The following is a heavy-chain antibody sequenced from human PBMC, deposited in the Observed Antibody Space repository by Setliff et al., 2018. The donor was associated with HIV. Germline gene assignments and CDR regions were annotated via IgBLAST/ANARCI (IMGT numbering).Heavy chain of an antibody. CDR2: INQDGSEK. V-gene: IGHV3-7*03. Sequence: GGSLRLSCAAYGFTFSDYWMSWVRQAPGKGLEWVANINQDGSEKKYVASVKSRFTISRDNAENSVYLQMNTLRVEDMAVYYCARGLWARGSEDGFDIWGPGTMVTVSS. CDR3: ARGLWARGSEDGFDI. CDR1: GFTFSDYW. D-gene: IGHD3-16*01. J-gene: IGHJ3*02.